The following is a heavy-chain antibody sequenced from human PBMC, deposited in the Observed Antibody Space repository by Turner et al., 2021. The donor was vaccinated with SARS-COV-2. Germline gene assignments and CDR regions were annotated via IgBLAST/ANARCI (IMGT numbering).Heavy chain of an antibody. CDR3: ARDSGDFDY. Sequence: DVQLVVSGGGLIQPRGSLRLSCGASGFTVCSNYMGGVLQSPGKVLGCVSVIDSGGSTYCADSVKGRFTISSDNPKNTRYLQKNSLRAEYTAVYYCARDSGDFDYWGQGTLVTVSS. D-gene: IGHD4-17*01. J-gene: IGHJ4*02. V-gene: IGHV3-66*03. CDR2: IDSGGST. CDR1: GFTVCSNY.